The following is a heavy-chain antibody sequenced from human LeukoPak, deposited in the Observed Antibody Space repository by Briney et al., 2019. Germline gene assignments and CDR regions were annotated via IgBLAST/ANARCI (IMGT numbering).Heavy chain of an antibody. D-gene: IGHD5-18*01. J-gene: IGHJ4*02. CDR3: AKNLGRSYRRLPYY. CDR1: GFTFSNYA. Sequence: GGSLRLSCAASGFTFSNYAMTWVRQAPGKGLAWVSTITGRGAVTYYADSVEGRFTISRDNSKKTLYLHMNSLRAEDTAVYYCAKNLGRSYRRLPYYWGQGTLVTVSS. CDR2: ITGRGAVT. V-gene: IGHV3-23*01.